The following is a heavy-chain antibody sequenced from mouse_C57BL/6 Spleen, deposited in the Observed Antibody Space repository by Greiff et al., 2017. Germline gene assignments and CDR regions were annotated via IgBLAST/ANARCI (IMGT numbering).Heavy chain of an antibody. J-gene: IGHJ4*01. Sequence: EVQLMESGAGLVKPGASLKLSCTASGYTFSDYGMHWVSQGPEQGLEWVAYISRGSSTIYYADKVKGRFTISRDNAKNTLFLQMTSLRSEDSAMYYCAREGNRKAMDYWGQGTSVTVSS. CDR3: AREGNRKAMDY. V-gene: IGHV5-17*01. CDR1: GYTFSDYG. CDR2: ISRGSSTI.